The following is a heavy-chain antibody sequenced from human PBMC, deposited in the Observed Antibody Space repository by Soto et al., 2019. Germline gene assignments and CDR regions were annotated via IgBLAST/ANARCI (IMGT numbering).Heavy chain of an antibody. V-gene: IGHV3-7*01. D-gene: IGHD1-26*01. CDR3: ARVVVGATSLFNY. Sequence: EVQLVESGGGLVQPGGSLRLSCAASGFTFSSYWMSWVRQAPGKGLEWVANIKQDGSEQDYVDSVKDRFTISRDNAKNSLYLQMNSLRVEDTAVYYCARVVVGATSLFNYWGQGTLVTVSS. CDR1: GFTFSSYW. J-gene: IGHJ4*02. CDR2: IKQDGSEQ.